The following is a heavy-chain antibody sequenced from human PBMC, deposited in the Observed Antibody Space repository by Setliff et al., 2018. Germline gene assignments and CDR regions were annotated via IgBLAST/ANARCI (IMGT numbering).Heavy chain of an antibody. V-gene: IGHV3-48*03. J-gene: IGHJ6*02. CDR3: ARAGWGVPGDFWSGSRDPYGMDV. CDR1: GFTFSTYE. Sequence: GQSGGSLSLPCAASGFTFSTYEMNWVRQAPGKGREGVSYISSSGSTIYYEDSVKGRFTSSRDNAKNSLYLQMSSLRAEDTAVYYCARAGWGVPGDFWSGSRDPYGMDVWGQGTTVTVSS. CDR2: ISSSGSTI. D-gene: IGHD3-3*01.